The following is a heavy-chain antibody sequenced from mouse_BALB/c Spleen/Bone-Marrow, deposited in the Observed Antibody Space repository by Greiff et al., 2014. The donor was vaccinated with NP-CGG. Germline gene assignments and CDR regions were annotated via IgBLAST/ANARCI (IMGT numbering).Heavy chain of an antibody. CDR1: GYTFTSYY. CDR2: INPSNGGT. Sequence: QVQLQQSGAELVKPGASVKLSCKASGYTFTSYYMYCVKQRPGQGLEWFGEINPSNGGTNFNEKFKNKATLTVDKSSSTAYMQLSSLTSEDSAVYYCSRGRRDALDYWGQGTSVTVSS. J-gene: IGHJ4*01. CDR3: SRGRRDALDY. V-gene: IGHV1S16*01.